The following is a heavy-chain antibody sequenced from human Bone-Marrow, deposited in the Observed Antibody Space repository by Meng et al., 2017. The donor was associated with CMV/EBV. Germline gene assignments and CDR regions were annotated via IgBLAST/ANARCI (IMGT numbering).Heavy chain of an antibody. CDR3: ATLGGPMGRGYFDY. CDR2: INPNSGGT. CDR1: GYTFKNYA. J-gene: IGHJ4*02. Sequence: ASVKVSCKTAGYTFKNYAINWLRQAPGQGLEWMGWINPNSGGTNYAQKFQGRVTMTRDTSISTAYMELSRLRSADTAVYYCATLGGPMGRGYFDYCGQGTLVTVS. V-gene: IGHV1-2*02. D-gene: IGHD3-10*01.